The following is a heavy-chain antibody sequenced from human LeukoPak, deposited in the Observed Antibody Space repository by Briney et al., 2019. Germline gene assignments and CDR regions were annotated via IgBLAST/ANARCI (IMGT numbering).Heavy chain of an antibody. J-gene: IGHJ4*02. CDR1: GGSISTSDHY. CDR3: ARDERRRDGYNYAEV. D-gene: IGHD5-24*01. V-gene: IGHV4-39*02. Sequence: SETLSLTCIVSGGSISTSDHYWGWIRQPPGKGLEWIGSISYSGNTYYNPSLNSRATISTDTSRNQFSLKLLYVTAADSAVYYCARDERRRDGYNYAEVWGQGTLVTVSS. CDR2: ISYSGNT.